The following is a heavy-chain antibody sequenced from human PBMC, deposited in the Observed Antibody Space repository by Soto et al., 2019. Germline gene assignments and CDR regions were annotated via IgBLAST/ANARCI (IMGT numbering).Heavy chain of an antibody. J-gene: IGHJ4*02. D-gene: IGHD3-22*01. CDR3: ARVPYSDSSGYYHDY. V-gene: IGHV4-30-4*01. Sequence: QVQLQESGPGLVKPSQTLSLTCTVSGGSISSGDYYWSWIRQPPGKGLEWIGYIYYSGSTYYNPSLKSRVTIXXDXSXXPFSLKLSSVTAADTAVYYCARVPYSDSSGYYHDYWGQGTLVTVSS. CDR2: IYYSGST. CDR1: GGSISSGDYY.